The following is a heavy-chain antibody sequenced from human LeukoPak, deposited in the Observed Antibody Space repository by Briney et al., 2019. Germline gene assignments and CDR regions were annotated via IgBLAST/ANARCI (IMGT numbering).Heavy chain of an antibody. V-gene: IGHV3-9*01. CDR1: GFTFDDYA. D-gene: IGHD6-19*01. CDR2: ISWNSGTI. CDR3: AKVFVSSGWSDFDY. J-gene: IGHJ4*02. Sequence: SGGSLRLSCAASGFTFDDYAMHWVRHAPGKGLEWVSGISWNSGTIVYADSVKGRFTISRDNAKNSLFLQMNSLRAEDTAFYYCAKVFVSSGWSDFDYWGQGTLVTVSS.